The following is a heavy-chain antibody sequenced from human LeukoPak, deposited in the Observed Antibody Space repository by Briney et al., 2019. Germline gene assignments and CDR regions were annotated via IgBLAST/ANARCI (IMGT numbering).Heavy chain of an antibody. CDR1: GFTFDDYG. D-gene: IGHD3-3*01. V-gene: IGHV3-20*01. CDR3: ARNQHVLRFLESALGAFDI. J-gene: IGHJ3*02. Sequence: PGGSLRLSCAASGFTFDDYGMSWVRQAPGKGLEWVSGINWNGGSTGYADSVKGRFTISRDNAKNSLYLQMNSLRAEDTALYHCARNQHVLRFLESALGAFDIWGQGTMVTVSS. CDR2: INWNGGST.